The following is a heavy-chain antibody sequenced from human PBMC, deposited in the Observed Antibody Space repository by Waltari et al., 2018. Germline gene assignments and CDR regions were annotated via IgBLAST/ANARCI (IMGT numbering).Heavy chain of an antibody. V-gene: IGHV4-39*07. J-gene: IGHJ4*02. CDR2: VYYRGAS. CDR3: ARLSDFWGGPADF. Sequence: QLQLQESGTGMLRPSETLSLTCTVSGASISSSRSSWGWSGQSPGGGLEWIGSVYYRGASHYKLSRKSRVTISVDKSNRHVSLKVNFVSAADTATYYCARLSDFWGGPADFWGQGTLVIVSS. D-gene: IGHD3-3*01. CDR1: GASISSSRSS.